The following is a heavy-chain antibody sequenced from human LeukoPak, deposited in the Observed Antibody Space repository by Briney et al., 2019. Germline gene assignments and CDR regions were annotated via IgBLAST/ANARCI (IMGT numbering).Heavy chain of an antibody. D-gene: IGHD3-22*01. J-gene: IGHJ4*02. CDR3: AGGSGYYTVGYDY. CDR1: GGSISSSSYY. Sequence: ASETLSLTCTVSGGSISSSSYYWGWIRQPPGKGLEWIGSIDYSGSTYYNPSLKSRVTISVDTSKNQFSLKLSSVTAADTAVYYCAGGSGYYTVGYDYWGQGTLVTVSS. CDR2: IDYSGST. V-gene: IGHV4-39*07.